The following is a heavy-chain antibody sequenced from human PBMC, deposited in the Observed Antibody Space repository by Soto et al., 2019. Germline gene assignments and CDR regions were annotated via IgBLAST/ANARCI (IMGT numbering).Heavy chain of an antibody. Sequence: GALRVSCEASVFAFSTSGMNWVRQAPGKRPEWVAVISSDGSDKYYAVSVKGRFTISRDNSKNTLYLQMNSLRTEDTAVYYCAKDTRNTAMVMAYWAQGALVTVS. D-gene: IGHD5-18*01. V-gene: IGHV3-30*18. CDR2: ISSDGSDK. CDR1: VFAFSTSG. J-gene: IGHJ4*02. CDR3: AKDTRNTAMVMAY.